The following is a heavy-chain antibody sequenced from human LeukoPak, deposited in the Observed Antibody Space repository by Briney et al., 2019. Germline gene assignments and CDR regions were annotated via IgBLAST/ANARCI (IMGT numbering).Heavy chain of an antibody. CDR1: GFTFSTAW. CDR3: STAGYCSGGDCYSFDY. D-gene: IGHD2-15*01. J-gene: IGHJ4*02. V-gene: IGHV3-15*04. Sequence: GGSLRLSCAASGFTFSTAWMRWVRQAPGKGLKCVGRIESKTDGGTTEYAAPVKGRFTISRDDSKNTVYLQMNSLKTEDTAVYYCSTAGYCSGGDCYSFDYWGQGIRVTLSS. CDR2: IESKTDGGTT.